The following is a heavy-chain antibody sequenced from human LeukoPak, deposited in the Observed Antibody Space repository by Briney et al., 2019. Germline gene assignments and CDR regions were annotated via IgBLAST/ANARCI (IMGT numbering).Heavy chain of an antibody. Sequence: GESLRISCKGSGHSFTSYWISWVRQMPGKGLEWMGRIDPSDSYTNYSPSFQGHVTISADKSISTAYLQWSSLKASDTAMYYCARRSGYCSSTSCYTFDYWGQGTLVTVSS. CDR1: GHSFTSYW. CDR3: ARRSGYCSSTSCYTFDY. CDR2: IDPSDSYT. V-gene: IGHV5-10-1*01. D-gene: IGHD2-2*02. J-gene: IGHJ4*02.